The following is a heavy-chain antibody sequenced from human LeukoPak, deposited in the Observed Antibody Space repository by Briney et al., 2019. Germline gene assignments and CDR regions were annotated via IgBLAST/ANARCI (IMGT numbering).Heavy chain of an antibody. CDR2: INHSGST. J-gene: IGHJ6*02. CDR1: GGSFSGYY. Sequence: SETLSLTCAVYGGSFSGYYWSWIRQPPGKGLEWIGEINHSGSTNYNPSLKSRVTISVDTSKNQFSLKLSSVTAADTAVYYCARLSGSTGPRERGIYYYYGFDVWGQGTTVTVS. D-gene: IGHD1-14*01. CDR3: ARLSGSTGPRERGIYYYYGFDV. V-gene: IGHV4-34*01.